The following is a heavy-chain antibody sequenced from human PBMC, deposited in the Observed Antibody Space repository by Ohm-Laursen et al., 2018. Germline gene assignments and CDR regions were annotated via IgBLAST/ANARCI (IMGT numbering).Heavy chain of an antibody. J-gene: IGHJ3*01. V-gene: IGHV3-11*06. CDR2: ISHSGNFE. Sequence: GSLRLSCSASGFTFSDYYMSWIRQAPGKGLEWVSFISHSGNFEQYIDSVKGRFTVSRDGAKSSLYLQMNSLRVDDTAVYYCARDKSLETRAFDVWGQGTVVTVSS. CDR1: GFTFSDYY. D-gene: IGHD3-3*01. CDR3: ARDKSLETRAFDV.